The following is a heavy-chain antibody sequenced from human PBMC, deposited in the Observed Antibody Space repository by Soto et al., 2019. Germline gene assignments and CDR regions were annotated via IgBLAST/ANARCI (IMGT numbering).Heavy chain of an antibody. CDR1: GGSISSGGYS. J-gene: IGHJ6*02. V-gene: IGHV4-30-2*01. Sequence: QLQLQESGSGLVKPSQTLSLTCAVSGGSISSGGYSWSWIRQPPGKGLEWIGYIYHSGSTYYNPSLKSRVTISVDRSKNQFSLKLSSVTAADTAVYYCARSPVVYDVNYYYCGMDVWGQGTTVTVSS. CDR3: ARSPVVYDVNYYYCGMDV. D-gene: IGHD2-8*02. CDR2: IYHSGST.